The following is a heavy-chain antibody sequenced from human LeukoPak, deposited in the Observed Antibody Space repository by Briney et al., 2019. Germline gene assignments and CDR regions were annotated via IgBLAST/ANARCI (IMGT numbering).Heavy chain of an antibody. CDR1: GFTFSDYA. CDR3: AKRIALYGANFDY. D-gene: IGHD4/OR15-4a*01. V-gene: IGHV3-23*01. CDR2: ISGTGSGT. J-gene: IGHJ4*02. Sequence: GGSLRLSCAASGFTFSDYAMNWVRQAPGKGLEWVSGISGTGSGTYYADSVKGRFTNSRDNSKNTVSLQMNSLRAEDTAVYYCAKRIALYGANFDYWGQGILVSVSS.